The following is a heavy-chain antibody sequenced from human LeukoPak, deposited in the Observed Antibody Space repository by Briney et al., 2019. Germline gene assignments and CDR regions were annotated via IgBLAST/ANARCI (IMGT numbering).Heavy chain of an antibody. CDR3: ARGGPYSNLGSQIYGMDV. D-gene: IGHD4-11*01. V-gene: IGHV1-69*13. CDR1: GYTFTGYY. Sequence: GASVKVSCKASGYTFTGYYMHWVRQAPGQGLEWMGGIIPIFGTANYAQKFQGRVTITADESTSTAYMELSSLRSEDTAVYYCARGGPYSNLGSQIYGMDVWGQGTTVTVSS. J-gene: IGHJ6*02. CDR2: IIPIFGTA.